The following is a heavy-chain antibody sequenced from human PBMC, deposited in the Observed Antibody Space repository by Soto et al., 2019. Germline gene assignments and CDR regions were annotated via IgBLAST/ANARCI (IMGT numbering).Heavy chain of an antibody. CDR1: GFTFSSYS. D-gene: IGHD6-13*01. Sequence: EVQLVESGGGLVKPGGSLRLSCAASGFTFSSYSMNWVRQAPGKGLEWVSSISSSSSYIYYADSVKGRFTISRDNAKNSLYLQMNSQRAEDTAVYYCARDVSIAAAGTHGRDVWGQGTTVTVSS. CDR2: ISSSSSYI. CDR3: ARDVSIAAAGTHGRDV. V-gene: IGHV3-21*01. J-gene: IGHJ6*02.